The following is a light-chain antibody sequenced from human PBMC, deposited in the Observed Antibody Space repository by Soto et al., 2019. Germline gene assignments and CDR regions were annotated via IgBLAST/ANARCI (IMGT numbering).Light chain of an antibody. CDR3: SSYTTSNTRQIV. CDR2: DVT. CDR1: SSDVGGYNY. V-gene: IGLV2-14*03. J-gene: IGLJ1*01. Sequence: QSALTQPASASGSTGQSITIPCTGTSSDVGGYNYVSWYQHHPGTAPKIIIYDVTNRPPGVSNPFSGSKSGNTASLTISGLQPEDEADYYCSSYTTSNTRQIVFGTGTKVTVL.